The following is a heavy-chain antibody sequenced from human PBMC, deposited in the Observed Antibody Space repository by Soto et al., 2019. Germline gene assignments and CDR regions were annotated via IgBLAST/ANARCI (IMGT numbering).Heavy chain of an antibody. CDR1: GFTFSSYS. D-gene: IGHD6-13*01. CDR2: ISSSSSTI. J-gene: IGHJ4*02. V-gene: IGHV3-48*01. Sequence: PGGSLRLSCAASGFTFSSYSMNWVRQAPGKGLEWVSYISSSSSTIYYADSVKGRFTISRDNAKNSLYLQMNSLRAEDTALYYCAKDGRIAAAGTNSFFDYWGQGTLVTVSS. CDR3: AKDGRIAAAGTNSFFDY.